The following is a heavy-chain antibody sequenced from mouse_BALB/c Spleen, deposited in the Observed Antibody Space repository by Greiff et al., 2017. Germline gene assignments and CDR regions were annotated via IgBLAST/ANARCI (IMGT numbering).Heavy chain of an antibody. CDR2: ISYSGST. J-gene: IGHJ4*01. CDR3: ARLRYEDFYAMDY. CDR1: GYSITSDYA. D-gene: IGHD2-14*01. Sequence: EVKLVESGPGLVKPSQSLSLTCTVTGYSITSDYAWNWIRQFPGNKLEWMGYISYSGSTSYNPSLKSRISITRDTSKNQFFLQLNSVTTEDTATYYCARLRYEDFYAMDYWGQGTSVTVSS. V-gene: IGHV3-2*02.